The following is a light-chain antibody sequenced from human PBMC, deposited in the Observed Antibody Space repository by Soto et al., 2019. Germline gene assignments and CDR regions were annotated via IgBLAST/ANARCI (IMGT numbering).Light chain of an antibody. Sequence: IQLTQSPSSLSASVGNRVTSTCRASQAISSYLAWYQQKPGKAPKLLIYAASTLQSGVPSRFSGSGSGTDFTLTITSLQSEDFGVYYCHQHNNWWTFGQGTKVDI. V-gene: IGKV1-9*01. CDR2: AAS. CDR3: HQHNNWWT. J-gene: IGKJ1*01. CDR1: QAISSY.